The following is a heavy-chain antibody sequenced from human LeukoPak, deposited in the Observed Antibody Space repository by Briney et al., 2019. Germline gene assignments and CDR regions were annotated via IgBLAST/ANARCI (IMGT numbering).Heavy chain of an antibody. V-gene: IGHV4-34*01. CDR3: ARGGPLWSGYYTGWFDP. D-gene: IGHD3-3*01. Sequence: SETLSLTCAVYGGSFSGYYWSWLRQPPGKGLEWIGEINHSGSTNYNPSLKSRVTISVDTSKNQFSLKLSSVTAADTAVYYCARGGPLWSGYYTGWFDPWGQGTLVTVSS. CDR2: INHSGST. CDR1: GGSFSGYY. J-gene: IGHJ5*02.